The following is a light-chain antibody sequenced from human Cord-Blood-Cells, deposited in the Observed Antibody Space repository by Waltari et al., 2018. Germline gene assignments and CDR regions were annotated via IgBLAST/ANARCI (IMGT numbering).Light chain of an antibody. Sequence: EIVLTQSPGTMSFSPGERATLPCRARQRVSSSYLDWYQQKPGQAPRLLIYGASSRATGTPDRCSGSGSGTDFTLTISRLEPEDCAVYYCQKYGSSPRTFGQGTKVEIK. J-gene: IGKJ1*01. V-gene: IGKV3-20*01. CDR2: GAS. CDR3: QKYGSSPRT. CDR1: QRVSSSY.